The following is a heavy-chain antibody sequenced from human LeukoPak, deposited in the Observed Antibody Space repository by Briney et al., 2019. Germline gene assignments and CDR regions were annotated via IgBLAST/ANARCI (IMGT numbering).Heavy chain of an antibody. CDR3: ARAGYGYGPSFDY. CDR1: GGSISSYY. J-gene: IGHJ4*02. CDR2: IYYSGST. D-gene: IGHD5-18*01. Sequence: SETLSLTCTVSGGSISSYYWSWIRQPPGKGLEWIGYIYYSGSTNYNPSLKSRVTISVDTSKNQFSLKLSSVTAADTAVYYCARAGYGYGPSFDYWGQGTLVTVSS. V-gene: IGHV4-59*01.